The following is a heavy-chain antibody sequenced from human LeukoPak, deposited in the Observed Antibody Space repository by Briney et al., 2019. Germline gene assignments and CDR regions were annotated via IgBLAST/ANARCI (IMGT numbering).Heavy chain of an antibody. CDR1: GYTFTSYD. CDR2: MNPNSGNT. Sequence: ASVKVSCKASGYTFTSYDINWVRQATGQGLEWMGWMNPNSGNTGYAQKFQGRVTMTRNTSISTAYMELSSLRSEDTAVYYCARDTDSSGYYFYWGQGTLVTVSS. J-gene: IGHJ4*02. V-gene: IGHV1-8*01. CDR3: ARDTDSSGYYFY. D-gene: IGHD3-22*01.